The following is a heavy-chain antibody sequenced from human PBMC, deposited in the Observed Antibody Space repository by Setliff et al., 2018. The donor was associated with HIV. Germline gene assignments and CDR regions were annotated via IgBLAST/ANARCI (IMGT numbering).Heavy chain of an antibody. CDR1: GYSISSSYW. D-gene: IGHD3-10*01. CDR3: ARTALLFDEADWYFDL. CDR2: IYNGGST. J-gene: IGHJ2*01. V-gene: IGHV4-28*01. Sequence: SETLSLTCAVSGYSISSSYWWGWIRQSPGKGLEWSGNIGNIYNGGSTYYNPSLKSRVTMSVDTSKNQFSLKLSSVTAVDTAVYYCARTALLFDEADWYFDLRGRGTLVTVSS.